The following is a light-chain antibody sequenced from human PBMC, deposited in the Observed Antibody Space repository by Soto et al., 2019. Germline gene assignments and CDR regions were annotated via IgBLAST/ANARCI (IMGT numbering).Light chain of an antibody. J-gene: IGKJ1*01. CDR3: QQYSISST. Sequence: EIVLTQSPATLSLSPGERATLSCRASQRVSSSSLAWYQHKPGQSPRLLIFGVSSRATDIPGRFSGSGSGTDFTLTINRLEPEDFAVYYCQQYSISSTFGQGTKVDIK. V-gene: IGKV3-20*01. CDR1: QRVSSSS. CDR2: GVS.